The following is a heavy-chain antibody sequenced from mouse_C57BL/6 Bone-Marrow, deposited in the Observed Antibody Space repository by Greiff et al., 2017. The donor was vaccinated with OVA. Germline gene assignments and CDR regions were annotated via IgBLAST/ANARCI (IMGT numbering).Heavy chain of an antibody. CDR3: ARRWLPRGYFDV. Sequence: EVQGVESGGGLVQPGGSLKLSCAASGFTFSDYYMYWVRQTPEKRLEWVAYISNGGGSTYYPDTVKGRFTISRDNAKNTLYLQMSRLKSEDTAMYYCARRWLPRGYFDVWGTGTTVTVSS. V-gene: IGHV5-12*01. CDR2: ISNGGGST. CDR1: GFTFSDYY. J-gene: IGHJ1*03. D-gene: IGHD2-3*01.